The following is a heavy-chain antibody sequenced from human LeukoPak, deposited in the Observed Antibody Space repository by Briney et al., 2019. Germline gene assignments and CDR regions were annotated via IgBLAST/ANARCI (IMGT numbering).Heavy chain of an antibody. J-gene: IGHJ2*01. V-gene: IGHV3-23*01. D-gene: IGHD6-19*01. CDR2: ISGSGGST. Sequence: GGSLRLSCAASGFTFSTYGMSWVRQAPGKGLEWVSAISGSGGSTYYADSVKGRFTISRDNSKNTLYLQMNSLRAEDTAVYYCAKSMTLQWRGFFDLWGRGTHVTVSS. CDR3: AKSMTLQWRGFFDL. CDR1: GFTFSTYG.